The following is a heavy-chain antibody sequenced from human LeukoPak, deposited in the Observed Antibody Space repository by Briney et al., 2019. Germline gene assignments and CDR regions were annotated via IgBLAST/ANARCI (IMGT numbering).Heavy chain of an antibody. D-gene: IGHD2-2*01. J-gene: IGHJ4*02. CDR2: IYNSGGT. Sequence: PSQTLSLTCTVSGDSISSSSYYWIWIRQPAGKQLEWIGRIYNSGGTNYNPSLKSRVTISVDTSKNQFSLKLSSVTAADTAVYYCAKGYCRGNSCYDDRGAFDYWGQGTLVTVSS. CDR3: AKGYCRGNSCYDDRGAFDY. V-gene: IGHV4-61*02. CDR1: GDSISSSSYY.